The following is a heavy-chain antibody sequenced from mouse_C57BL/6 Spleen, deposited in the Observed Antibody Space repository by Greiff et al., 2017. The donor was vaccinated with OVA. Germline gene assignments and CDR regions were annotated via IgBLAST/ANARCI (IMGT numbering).Heavy chain of an antibody. CDR3: ARAGGSSYSFDV. J-gene: IGHJ1*03. D-gene: IGHD1-1*01. CDR2: INPNYGTT. CDR1: GYSFTDYN. V-gene: IGHV1-39*01. Sequence: VQLKESGPELVKPGASVKISCKASGYSFTDYNMNWVKQSNGKSIEWIGVINPNYGTTSYNQKFKGKATLTVDQSSSTAYMQLNSLTSEDSEVYYCARAGGSSYSFDVWGTGTTVTVSS.